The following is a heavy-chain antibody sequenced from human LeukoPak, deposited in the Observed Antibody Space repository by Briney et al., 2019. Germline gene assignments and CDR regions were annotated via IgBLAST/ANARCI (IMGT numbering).Heavy chain of an antibody. D-gene: IGHD2-8*02. J-gene: IGHJ4*02. Sequence: ASVKVSCKASGYIFSDYYVHWVRRAPGQGLEWMAWIKPNNGGTTFAQKFQGRVTLTRDTSISTAYMQLSGLRSEDTAMYYCAREAGGVSDYWGQGTLVTVSS. CDR3: AREAGGVSDY. V-gene: IGHV1-2*02. CDR1: GYIFSDYY. CDR2: IKPNNGGT.